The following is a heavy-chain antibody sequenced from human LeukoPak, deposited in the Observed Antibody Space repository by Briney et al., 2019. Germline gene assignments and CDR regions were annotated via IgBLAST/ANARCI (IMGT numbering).Heavy chain of an antibody. Sequence: PGGSLRLSCAASGFTFSSYGMHWVRQAPGKGLEWVAVIWYDGSNKYYADSVKGRFTISRDNSKNTLYLQMNSLRAEDTAVYYCARDPAPYYDFWSGDIESDYWGQGTLVTVSS. CDR2: IWYDGSNK. J-gene: IGHJ4*02. CDR1: GFTFSSYG. V-gene: IGHV3-33*01. D-gene: IGHD3-3*01. CDR3: ARDPAPYYDFWSGDIESDY.